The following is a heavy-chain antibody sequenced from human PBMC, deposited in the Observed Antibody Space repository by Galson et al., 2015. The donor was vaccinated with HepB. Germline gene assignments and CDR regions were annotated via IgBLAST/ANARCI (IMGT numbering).Heavy chain of an antibody. CDR1: GYTFTGYY. CDR2: INPNSGGT. CDR3: ARDPTEGGAYYYYYYMDV. Sequence: CKASGYTFTGYYMHWVRQAPGQGLEWMGWINPNSGGTNYAQKFQGRVTMTRDTSISTAYMELSRLRSDDTAVYYCARDPTEGGAYYYYYYMDVWGKGTTVTVSS. D-gene: IGHD1-14*01. J-gene: IGHJ6*03. V-gene: IGHV1-2*02.